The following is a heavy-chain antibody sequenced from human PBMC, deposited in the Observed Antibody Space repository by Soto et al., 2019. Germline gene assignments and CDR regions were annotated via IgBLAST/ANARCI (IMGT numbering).Heavy chain of an antibody. CDR1: GFTFSSYA. D-gene: IGHD3-10*01. CDR3: ASEPHRRVLWFGGEPETPPFCP. CDR2: ISYDGSKK. Sequence: QVQLVESGGGVVQPGRSLRLSCAASGFTFSSYAMHWVRQAPGKGLEWVAVISYDGSKKYYADSVTGRFTISRDNSKNTLYLQMHSRRAADTAGYYFASEPHRRVLWFGGEPETPPFCPWGQGALVTVAS. J-gene: IGHJ5*02. V-gene: IGHV3-30-3*01.